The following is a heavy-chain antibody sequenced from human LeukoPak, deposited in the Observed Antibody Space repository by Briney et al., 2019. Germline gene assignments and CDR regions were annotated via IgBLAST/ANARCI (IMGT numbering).Heavy chain of an antibody. CDR3: VRDRGGAYSGDNLFDP. CDR2: IIGSGTTT. D-gene: IGHD2-21*01. CDR1: GLTFSSYE. V-gene: IGHV3-48*03. J-gene: IGHJ5*02. Sequence: GGPLRLSCAASGLTFSSYEVNWVRQAPGKGLEGLSYIIGSGTTTQYADSARGRFPISTDNDTNSLYLQMNTLRADDTAVYYCVRDRGGAYSGDNLFDPWGQGTLVTVSS.